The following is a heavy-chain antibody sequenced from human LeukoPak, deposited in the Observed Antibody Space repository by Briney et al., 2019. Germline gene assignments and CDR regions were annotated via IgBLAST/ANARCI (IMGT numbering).Heavy chain of an antibody. Sequence: PSETLSLTCTVSGGSISSYYWSWIRQPPGKGLEWIGYIYYSGSTNYNPSLKSRVTISVDTSKNQFSLKLSSVTAADTAVYYRARDKVGRNWFDPWGQGTLVTVSS. CDR2: IYYSGST. CDR1: GGSISSYY. V-gene: IGHV4-59*01. CDR3: ARDKVGRNWFDP. J-gene: IGHJ5*02.